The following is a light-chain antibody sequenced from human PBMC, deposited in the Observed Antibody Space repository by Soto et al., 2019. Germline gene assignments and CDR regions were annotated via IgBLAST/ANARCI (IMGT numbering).Light chain of an antibody. Sequence: EIVLTQSPATLSLSPGERATLSCRASQSVSSYLAWYQQKPGQAPRLLIYAASNRATGIPARFSGSGSGTDFTLTISSLEPEDFAIYYSQQRSNWPPVTFGGGTKVEIK. CDR3: QQRSNWPPVT. V-gene: IGKV3-11*01. CDR2: AAS. CDR1: QSVSSY. J-gene: IGKJ4*01.